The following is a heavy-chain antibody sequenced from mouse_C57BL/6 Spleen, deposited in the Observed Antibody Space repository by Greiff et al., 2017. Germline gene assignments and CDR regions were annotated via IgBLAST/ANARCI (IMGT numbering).Heavy chain of an antibody. V-gene: IGHV1-15*01. CDR1: GYTFTDYE. CDR3: TRRGLDY. CDR2: IDPETGGT. J-gene: IGHJ2*01. D-gene: IGHD3-3*01. Sequence: VQRVESGAELVRPGASVTLSCKASGYTFTDYEMHWVKQTPVHGLEWIGAIDPETGGTAYNQKFKGKAILTADKSSSTAYMELRSLTSEDSAVYYCTRRGLDYWGQGTTLTVSS.